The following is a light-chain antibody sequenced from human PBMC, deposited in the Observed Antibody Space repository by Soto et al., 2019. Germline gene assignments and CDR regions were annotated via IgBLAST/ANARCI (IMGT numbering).Light chain of an antibody. Sequence: VSPSIRDRVTITCRASRSISDWLAWYQQKPGKAPELLIFDASHLKSGVSSRFSGSGSGTEFTLTISRLQPDDGAPYCSPDYASHLWPFCLGTK. CDR3: PDYASHLWP. CDR2: DAS. V-gene: IGKV1-5*01. CDR1: RSISDW. J-gene: IGKJ1*01.